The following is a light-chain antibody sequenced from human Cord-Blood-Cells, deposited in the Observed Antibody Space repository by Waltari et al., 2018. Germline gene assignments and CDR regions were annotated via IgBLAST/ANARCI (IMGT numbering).Light chain of an antibody. V-gene: IGLV2-23*01. J-gene: IGLJ1*01. CDR2: EGS. CDR3: CSYAGSSTYV. CDR1: SSHVGSYNL. Sequence: QSALTQPASVSGSPGQSITISCTGTSSHVGSYNLVSWYQQHPGKAPNLMIYEGSKRPSGVSNRFSGSKSGNTASLTISGLQAEDEADYYCCSYAGSSTYVFGTGTKVTVL.